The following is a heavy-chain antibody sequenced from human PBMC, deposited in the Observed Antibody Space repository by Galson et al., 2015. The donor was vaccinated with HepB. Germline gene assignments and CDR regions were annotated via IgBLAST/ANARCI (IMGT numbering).Heavy chain of an antibody. CDR1: GFTFSSYG. V-gene: IGHV3-30*03. D-gene: IGHD3-3*01. CDR2: ISNDGSNK. CDR3: ASTIFGVATNPFDY. J-gene: IGHJ4*02. Sequence: LRLSCAASGFTFSSYGMHWVRQAPGKGLEWVAVISNDGSNKYYGDSVKGRFTISRDNSKNTLYLQMNSLRAEDTAVYYCASTIFGVATNPFDYWGQGTLVTVSS.